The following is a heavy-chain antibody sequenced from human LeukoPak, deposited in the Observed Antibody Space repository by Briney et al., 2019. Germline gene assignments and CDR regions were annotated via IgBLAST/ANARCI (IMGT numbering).Heavy chain of an antibody. V-gene: IGHV3-66*03. CDR2: IYSDNT. D-gene: IGHD3-3*01. Sequence: PGGSLRLSCTVSGFTVSSNSMSWVRQAPGKGLEWVSFIYSDNTHYSDSVKGRFTISRDNSKNTPYLQMNSLRTEDTAVYYCARGQRAHVEWSNYMDVWGKGTTVIVSS. CDR3: ARGQRAHVEWSNYMDV. CDR1: GFTVSSNS. J-gene: IGHJ6*03.